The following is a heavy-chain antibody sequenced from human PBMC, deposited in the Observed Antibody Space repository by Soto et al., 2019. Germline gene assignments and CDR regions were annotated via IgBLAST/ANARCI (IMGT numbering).Heavy chain of an antibody. D-gene: IGHD3-10*01. CDR1: GYSLSELP. CDR3: AGVRESSSRAEGFDR. J-gene: IGHJ3*01. CDR2: FDPEENEM. V-gene: IGHV1-24*01. Sequence: QVQLVQSGTEVKKPGASVRVSCKVSGYSLSELPLHWVRQAPGQGLGWAGGFDPEENEMAYAQTFQGRIIMTEDTATGTAYMDLSGLGLDDTAVYYCAGVRESSSRAEGFDRWGQGTMVIV.